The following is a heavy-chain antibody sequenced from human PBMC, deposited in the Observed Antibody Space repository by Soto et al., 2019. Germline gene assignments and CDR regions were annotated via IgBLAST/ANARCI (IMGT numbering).Heavy chain of an antibody. V-gene: IGHV4-39*01. CDR3: VSQRTSVLTQAYFDY. CDR1: GGPVSNSNYY. D-gene: IGHD2-8*01. CDR2: VYYRGRS. Sequence: PSETLSLTCTVSGGPVSNSNYYWGWIRPSPGKGLEWIGSVYYRGRSYSESSVKSRVTISVDTYKNQFSLNLNSVTASDTAVYFCVSQRTSVLTQAYFDYWGPGALVTVSS. J-gene: IGHJ4*02.